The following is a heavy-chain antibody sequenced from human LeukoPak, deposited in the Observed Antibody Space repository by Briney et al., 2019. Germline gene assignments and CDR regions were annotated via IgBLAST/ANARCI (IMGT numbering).Heavy chain of an antibody. CDR2: IIPIFGTA. V-gene: IGHV1-69*13. Sequence: ASVKVSCKASGYTFTRHYMHWVRQAPGQGLEWMGGIIPIFGTANYAQKFQGRVTITADESTSTAYMELSSLRSEDTAVYYCAGIVYDILTGQLSDYYYYMDVWGKGTTVTISS. CDR3: AGIVYDILTGQLSDYYYYMDV. D-gene: IGHD3-9*01. CDR1: GYTFTRHY. J-gene: IGHJ6*03.